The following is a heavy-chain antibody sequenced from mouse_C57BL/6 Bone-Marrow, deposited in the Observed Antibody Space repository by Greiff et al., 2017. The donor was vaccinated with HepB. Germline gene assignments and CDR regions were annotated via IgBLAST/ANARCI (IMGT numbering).Heavy chain of an antibody. J-gene: IGHJ2*01. CDR1: GFTFSDYG. Sequence: EVHLVESGGGLVQPGGSLKLSCAASGFTFSDYGMAWVRQAPRKGPEWVAFISNLAYSIYYADTVTGRFTISRENAKNTLYLEMSSLRSEDTAMYYCARGHYGSFFDYWGQGTTLTVSS. CDR3: ARGHYGSFFDY. D-gene: IGHD1-1*01. CDR2: ISNLAYSI. V-gene: IGHV5-15*01.